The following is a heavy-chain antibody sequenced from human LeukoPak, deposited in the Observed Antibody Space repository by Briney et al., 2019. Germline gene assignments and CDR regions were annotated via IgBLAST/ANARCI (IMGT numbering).Heavy chain of an antibody. CDR3: ARDKGIYGGNWFDP. V-gene: IGHV1-8*01. CDR2: MNPNSGNT. J-gene: IGHJ5*02. D-gene: IGHD4-23*01. CDR1: GYTFTSYD. Sequence: ASVKVSCKASGYTFTSYDMNWVRQATGQGLEWMGWMNPNSGNTGYAQKFQGRVTMTRNTSISTAYMELSSLRSEDTAVYYCARDKGIYGGNWFDPWGQGTLVTVSS.